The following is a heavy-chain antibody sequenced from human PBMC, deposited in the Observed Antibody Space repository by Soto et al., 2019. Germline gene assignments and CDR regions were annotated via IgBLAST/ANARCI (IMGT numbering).Heavy chain of an antibody. Sequence: ETLRLSCAASGVTFSSYWMHWVRQAPGKGLVWVSRINSDGSSTSYADSVKGRFTISRDNAKNTLYLQMNSLRAEDTAVYYCARGWLEYYFDYWGQGTLVTVSS. D-gene: IGHD6-19*01. CDR3: ARGWLEYYFDY. J-gene: IGHJ4*02. CDR1: GVTFSSYW. CDR2: INSDGSST. V-gene: IGHV3-74*01.